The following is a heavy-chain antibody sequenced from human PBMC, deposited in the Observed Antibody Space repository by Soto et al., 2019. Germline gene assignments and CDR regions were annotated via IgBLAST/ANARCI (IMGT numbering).Heavy chain of an antibody. CDR1: GFTFSNYA. V-gene: IGHV3-23*01. Sequence: EVQLLESGGGLVQPGGSLRLSCAASGFTFSNYAMSWVRQAPGKGLEWVSAVTGSCGSTYYADSVKGRFTISRDNSKNTRYLQMNSLRAEDTAVYYCAKENGYPNDYWGQGTLVTVSS. CDR2: VTGSCGST. D-gene: IGHD5-18*01. CDR3: AKENGYPNDY. J-gene: IGHJ4*02.